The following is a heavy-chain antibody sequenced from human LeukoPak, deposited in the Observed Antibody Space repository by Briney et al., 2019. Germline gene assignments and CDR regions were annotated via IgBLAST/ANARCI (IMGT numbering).Heavy chain of an antibody. J-gene: IGHJ4*02. V-gene: IGHV1-18*01. CDR2: ISAYNGAT. CDR3: ARVHPAGVVPAAPPDY. D-gene: IGHD2-2*01. CDR1: GYSFTSYG. Sequence: GASVKVSCKASGYSFTSYGISWVRQAPGQGLEWMGWISAYNGATNYAQKLQGRVTMTQDTSTSTAYMELRSLRSDDTAVYYCARVHPAGVVPAAPPDYWGQGTLVTVSS.